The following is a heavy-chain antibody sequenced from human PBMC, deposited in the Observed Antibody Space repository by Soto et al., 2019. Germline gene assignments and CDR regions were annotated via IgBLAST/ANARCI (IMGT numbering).Heavy chain of an antibody. J-gene: IGHJ4*02. D-gene: IGHD3-10*01. CDR1: GFTFSDYS. CDR2: IDSRGRTL. V-gene: IGHV3-11*01. CDR3: ARGSTDSYPGSRIFDF. Sequence: GGSLRLSCVASGFTFSDYSMSWIRQAPGKGLEWLAFIDSRGRTLSYADSVRGRFVISRDNSKKTLYLQMTSLTAEDSAMYFCARGSTDSYPGSRIFDFWGRGTLVTVSS.